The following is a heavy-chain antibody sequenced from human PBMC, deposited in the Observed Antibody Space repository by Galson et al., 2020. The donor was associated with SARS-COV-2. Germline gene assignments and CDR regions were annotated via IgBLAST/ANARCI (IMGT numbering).Heavy chain of an antibody. V-gene: IGHV3-48*04. CDR3: ARRYSTGAAAYCDP. CDR1: GFTFSTYG. Sequence: GGSLRLSCAASGFTFSTYGMNWVRQAPGKGLEWISYISSGSTTIYYADSVKGRFTISRDNAKNSLYLQMHSLRVEDTAVYYCARRYSTGAAAYCDPWGQGTLVTVSS. D-gene: IGHD6-19*01. CDR2: ISSGSTTI. J-gene: IGHJ5*02.